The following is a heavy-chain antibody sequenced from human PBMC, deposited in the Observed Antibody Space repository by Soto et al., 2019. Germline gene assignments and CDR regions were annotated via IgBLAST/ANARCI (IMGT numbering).Heavy chain of an antibody. Sequence: LRLSCAASGFTVSSNYMSWVRQAPGKGLEWVSVIYSGGSTYYADSVKGRFTISRDNSKNTLYLQMNSLRAEDTAVYYCASGDYYDSSVLVYWGQGTLVTVSS. J-gene: IGHJ4*02. CDR3: ASGDYYDSSVLVY. D-gene: IGHD3-22*01. CDR1: GFTVSSNY. V-gene: IGHV3-53*01. CDR2: IYSGGST.